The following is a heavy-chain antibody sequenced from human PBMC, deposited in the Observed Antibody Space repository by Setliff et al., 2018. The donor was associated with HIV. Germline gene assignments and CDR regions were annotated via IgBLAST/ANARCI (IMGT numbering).Heavy chain of an antibody. CDR1: GFTFSSYA. CDR2: ISYDGSNK. Sequence: GGSLRLSCAASGFTFSSYAMHWVRQAPGKGLEWVAVISYDGSNKYYADSVKGRFTISRDNSKNTLYLQVSSLRAADTAVYYCASRDTSRYFDDYWGQGTLVTVSS. J-gene: IGHJ4*02. V-gene: IGHV3-30-3*01. CDR3: ASRDTSRYFDDY. D-gene: IGHD3-22*01.